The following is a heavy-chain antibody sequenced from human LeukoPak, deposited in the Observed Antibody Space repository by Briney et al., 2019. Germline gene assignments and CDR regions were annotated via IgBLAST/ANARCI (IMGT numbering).Heavy chain of an antibody. Sequence: PGRSLRLSCAASGFTFSSYAMHWVRQAPGKGLEWVAVISYDGSNKYYAASVKGRFTISRDNSKKSLYLQMNSLRAEDTAVYYCEKSVYYYDSSGLDVFDIWGQGTMVTVSS. V-gene: IGHV3-30-3*02. CDR1: GFTFSSYA. D-gene: IGHD3-22*01. J-gene: IGHJ3*02. CDR2: ISYDGSNK. CDR3: EKSVYYYDSSGLDVFDI.